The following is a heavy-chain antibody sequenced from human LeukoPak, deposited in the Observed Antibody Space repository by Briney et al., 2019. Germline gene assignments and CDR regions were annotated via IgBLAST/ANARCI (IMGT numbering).Heavy chain of an antibody. Sequence: ASVKVSCKASGYTFTNYGISWVRQAPGQGLEWMGWISASNGNTNYARRLQGRVTMTTDTSTSTAYMELRSLRSDDTAVYYCARVGGEQWLVIGGYWGQGTLVTVSS. V-gene: IGHV1-18*01. D-gene: IGHD6-19*01. CDR2: ISASNGNT. CDR1: GYTFTNYG. CDR3: ARVGGEQWLVIGGY. J-gene: IGHJ4*02.